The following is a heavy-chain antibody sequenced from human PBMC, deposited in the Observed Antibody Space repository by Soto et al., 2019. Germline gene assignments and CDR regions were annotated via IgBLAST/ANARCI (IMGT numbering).Heavy chain of an antibody. CDR2: ISAYNGNT. Sequence: ASVKVSCKASGYTFTSYGISWVRQAPGQGLEWMGWISAYNGNTNYAQKLQGRVTMTTDTSTGTAYMELRSLRSDDTAVYYCARERVDRITIFGVAHDAFDIWGQGTMVTVSS. CDR1: GYTFTSYG. V-gene: IGHV1-18*01. CDR3: ARERVDRITIFGVAHDAFDI. D-gene: IGHD3-3*01. J-gene: IGHJ3*02.